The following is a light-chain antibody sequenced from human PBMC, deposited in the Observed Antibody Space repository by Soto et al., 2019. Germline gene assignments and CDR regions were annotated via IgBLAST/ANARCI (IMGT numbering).Light chain of an antibody. J-gene: IGKJ1*01. V-gene: IGKV3-20*01. CDR2: GAS. CDR3: QQYGTSPPWT. CDR1: QSVSSNT. Sequence: ETVLTQSPGTLSLSPGERATLSCRASQSVSSNTIAWYRQKPGQAPRLLIYGASIRAAGIPDRFSGSGSGTDFTLTVSRLEPDDFAVYYCQQYGTSPPWTLGQGTKVDIK.